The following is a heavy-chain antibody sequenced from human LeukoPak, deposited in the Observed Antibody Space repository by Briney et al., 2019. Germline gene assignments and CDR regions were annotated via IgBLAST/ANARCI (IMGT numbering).Heavy chain of an antibody. CDR1: GFTFSSCA. D-gene: IGHD4-17*01. J-gene: IGHJ4*02. V-gene: IGHV3-30*04. CDR3: ARTDGYSTVTASLGY. Sequence: GGSLRLSCAASGFTFSSCAMHWVRQAPGKGLEWVAVISHDGSNKYYADSVKGRFTISRDNSKNTLYLQMNSLRAEDTAVYYCARTDGYSTVTASLGYWGQGTLVTVSS. CDR2: ISHDGSNK.